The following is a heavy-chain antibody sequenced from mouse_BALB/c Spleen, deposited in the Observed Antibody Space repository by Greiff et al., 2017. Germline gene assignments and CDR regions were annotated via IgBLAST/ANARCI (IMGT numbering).Heavy chain of an antibody. CDR1: GYTFTSYW. CDR3: ASYYYGSGAY. D-gene: IGHD1-1*01. CDR2: INPSTGYT. J-gene: IGHJ3*01. V-gene: IGHV1-7*01. Sequence: QVQLQQSGAELAKPGASVKMSCKASGYTFTSYWMHWVKQRPGQGLEWIGYINPSTGYTEYNQKFKDKVTLTADKSSSTAYMQLSSLTSEDSAVYYCASYYYGSGAYWGQGTLVTVSA.